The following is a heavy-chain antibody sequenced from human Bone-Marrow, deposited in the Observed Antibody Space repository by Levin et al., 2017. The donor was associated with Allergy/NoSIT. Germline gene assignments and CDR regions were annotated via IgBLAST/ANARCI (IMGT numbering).Heavy chain of an antibody. Sequence: HPGGSLRLSCAASGFTFSSYVMTWVRRAPGKGLEWLSIISGRGTETLYADSVKGRFTISRDNSKNILYLVMNSLTVEDTATYHCAKSLQGQSTTFNYYYPMDVWGQGTTVTVSS. V-gene: IGHV3-23*01. D-gene: IGHD1-1*01. CDR3: AKSLQGQSTTFNYYYPMDV. J-gene: IGHJ6*02. CDR1: GFTFSSYV. CDR2: ISGRGTET.